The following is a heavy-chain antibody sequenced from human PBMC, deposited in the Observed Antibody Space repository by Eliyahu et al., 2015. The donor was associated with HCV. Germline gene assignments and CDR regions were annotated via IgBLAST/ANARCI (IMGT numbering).Heavy chain of an antibody. Sequence: EVQLLESGGGLVQPGGSLRLSCAASXFTFSTYAXSWVRQAPGKGLEWVSAISGSGEKTYYADSLQGRFIISRENSKNTLYLQMNSLRVEDTAIYYCAILTGDWRDYWGQGTLVTVSS. J-gene: IGHJ4*02. CDR3: AILTGDWRDY. CDR1: XFTFSTYA. D-gene: IGHD3-9*01. CDR2: ISGSGEKT. V-gene: IGHV3-23*01.